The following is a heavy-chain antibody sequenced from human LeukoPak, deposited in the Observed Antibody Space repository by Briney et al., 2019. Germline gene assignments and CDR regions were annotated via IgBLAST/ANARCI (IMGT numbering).Heavy chain of an antibody. D-gene: IGHD3-22*01. Sequence: GGSLRLSCAASKFTFSEYYMSWIRQAPGKGLEWVSYISNSGTNTKYADSVKGRFTIPRDNAKNSLYLQMNSLRADDTAVYYCARVVSSGSPLDYWGQGTLVTVSS. J-gene: IGHJ4*02. CDR2: ISNSGTNT. CDR1: KFTFSEYY. V-gene: IGHV3-11*05. CDR3: ARVVSSGSPLDY.